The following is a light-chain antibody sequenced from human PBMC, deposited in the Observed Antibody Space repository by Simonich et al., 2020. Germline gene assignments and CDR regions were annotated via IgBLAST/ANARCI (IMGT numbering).Light chain of an antibody. J-gene: IGKJ1*01. V-gene: IGKV1-39*01. Sequence: DIQMTQSPSSLSASVGDRVTITCRASQSISSYLNWYQQKPWKAPKLLIYAASRLQSGVPSMFSVSGSGTDFTLTISSLQPEDFATYYCQQSYSTPWTFGQGTKVEIK. CDR2: AAS. CDR1: QSISSY. CDR3: QQSYSTPWT.